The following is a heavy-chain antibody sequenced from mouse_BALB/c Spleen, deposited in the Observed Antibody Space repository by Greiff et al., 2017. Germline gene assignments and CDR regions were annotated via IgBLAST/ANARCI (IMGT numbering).Heavy chain of an antibody. CDR3: ARDRYDGTWFAY. D-gene: IGHD2-14*01. Sequence: EVKVVESGGGLVQPGGSLRLSCATSGFTFTDYYMSWVRQPPGKALEWLGFIRNKANGYTTEYSASVKGQFTISRDNSQSILYLQMNTLRAEDSATYYCARDRYDGTWFAYWGQGTLVTVSA. CDR2: IRNKANGYTT. V-gene: IGHV7-3*02. J-gene: IGHJ3*01. CDR1: GFTFTDYY.